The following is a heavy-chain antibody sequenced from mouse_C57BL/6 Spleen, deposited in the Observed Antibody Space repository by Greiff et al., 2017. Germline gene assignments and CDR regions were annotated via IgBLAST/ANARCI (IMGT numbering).Heavy chain of an antibody. D-gene: IGHD3-3*01. J-gene: IGHJ2*01. V-gene: IGHV1-26*01. CDR2: INPNNGGT. CDR1: GYTFTDYY. CDR3: ARGLERGEEGFDY. Sequence: EVQLQQSGPELVKPGASVKISCKASGYTFTDYYMNWVKQSHGKSLEWIGDINPNNGGTSYNQKFKGKATLTVDKSSSTAYMELRSLTSEDSAVYYCARGLERGEEGFDYWGQGTTLTVSS.